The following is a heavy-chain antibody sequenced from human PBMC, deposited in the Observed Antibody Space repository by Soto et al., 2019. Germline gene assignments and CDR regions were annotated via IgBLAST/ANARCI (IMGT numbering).Heavy chain of an antibody. Sequence: QVQLVQYGVEVKKPGASLQVSCKASGYTFTKFCIHWVRQAPGQGLEWMGRVNHGGDGPTYPQKLQGRDPMTRDKSTSVVYMQLSSLRSEDTAVYYCVADGAVPYTGFDYWGQGPLVTVSS. V-gene: IGHV1-46*04. CDR1: GYTFTKFC. J-gene: IGHJ4*02. CDR3: VADGAVPYTGFDY. CDR2: VNHGGDGP. D-gene: IGHD3-16*01.